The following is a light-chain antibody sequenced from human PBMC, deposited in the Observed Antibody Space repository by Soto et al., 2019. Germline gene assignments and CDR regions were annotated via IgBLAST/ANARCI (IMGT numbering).Light chain of an antibody. CDR3: QQYYSYPPGT. Sequence: AIRMTQSPSSLSASTGDGVTITCRASQGISSYLAWYQQKPGKAPKLLIYAASTLQSGVPSRFSGSGSGTDFTLTISCLQSEDFATYYCQQYYSYPPGTFGQGTRLEIK. J-gene: IGKJ5*01. CDR2: AAS. CDR1: QGISSY. V-gene: IGKV1-8*01.